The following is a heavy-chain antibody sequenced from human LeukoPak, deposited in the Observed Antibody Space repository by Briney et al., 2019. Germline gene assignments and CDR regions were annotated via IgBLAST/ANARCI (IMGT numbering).Heavy chain of an antibody. Sequence: SGGSLRLSCAASGFTFSSYAMSWVRQAPGKGLEWVSAISGSGGSTYYADSVKGRFTISRDNAKNSLYLQMNSLRAEDTAVYYCARNASSSWWYYYYGMDVWGQGTTVTVSS. CDR2: ISGSGGST. V-gene: IGHV3-23*01. J-gene: IGHJ6*02. CDR1: GFTFSSYA. CDR3: ARNASSSWWYYYYGMDV. D-gene: IGHD6-13*01.